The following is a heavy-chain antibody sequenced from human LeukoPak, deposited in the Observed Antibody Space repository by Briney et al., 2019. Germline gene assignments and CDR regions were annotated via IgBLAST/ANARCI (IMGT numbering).Heavy chain of an antibody. CDR3: AKGLWLASNYFDS. J-gene: IGHJ4*02. CDR1: GFTFSTYT. D-gene: IGHD6-19*01. Sequence: PGESLRLSCTASGFTFSTYTMNWVRQAPGKGLEWVSSISTTSNYIYYVDSVKGRFTISRDNAKNSLYLQMNSLRAEDTALYYCAKGLWLASNYFDSWGQGTLVTVSS. V-gene: IGHV3-21*01. CDR2: ISTTSNYI.